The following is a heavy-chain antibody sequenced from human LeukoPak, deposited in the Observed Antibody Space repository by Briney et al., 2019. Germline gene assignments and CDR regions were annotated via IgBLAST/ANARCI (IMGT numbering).Heavy chain of an antibody. CDR1: GFTFTSST. Sequence: GASVKVSCKASGFTFTSSTIQWVRQARGQRLEWIGWIVVGSGNTNYAQKFRGRVIITRDMSTTTVYMELSSLRSEDTAVYYCAGTPWFGELTLDYWGQGTLVTVSS. CDR2: IVVGSGNT. CDR3: AGTPWFGELTLDY. J-gene: IGHJ4*02. D-gene: IGHD3-10*01. V-gene: IGHV1-58*02.